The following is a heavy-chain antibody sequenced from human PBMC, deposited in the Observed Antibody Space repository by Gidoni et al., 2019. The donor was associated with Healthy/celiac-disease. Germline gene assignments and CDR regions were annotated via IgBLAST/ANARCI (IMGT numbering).Heavy chain of an antibody. J-gene: IGHJ4*02. V-gene: IGHV3-21*01. CDR2: ISSSSSYI. CDR1: GFTFSSYS. CDR3: ARAEAAMDDY. D-gene: IGHD6-25*01. Sequence: EVQLVESGGGLVKPGGSLSLSCAASGFTFSSYSMNWVRQAPGKGLEWVSSISSSSSYIYYADSVKGRFTISRDNAKNSLYLQMNSLRAEDTAVYYCARAEAAMDDYWGQGTLVTVSS.